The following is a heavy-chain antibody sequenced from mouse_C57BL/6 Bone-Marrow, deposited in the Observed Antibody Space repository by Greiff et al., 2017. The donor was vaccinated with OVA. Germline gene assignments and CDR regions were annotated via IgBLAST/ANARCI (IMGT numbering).Heavy chain of an antibody. CDR3: ASYDGYTWFAY. Sequence: EVKVEESGGGLVQPGESLKLSCESNEYAFPSHDMSWVRKTPEKRLELVAAINSDGGSTYYPDTIERQFTISGDKTKKTLYLQMSSLRSEDTALYYCASYDGYTWFAYWGQGTLVTVSA. CDR2: INSDGGST. V-gene: IGHV5-2*03. CDR1: EYAFPSHD. D-gene: IGHD2-3*01. J-gene: IGHJ3*01.